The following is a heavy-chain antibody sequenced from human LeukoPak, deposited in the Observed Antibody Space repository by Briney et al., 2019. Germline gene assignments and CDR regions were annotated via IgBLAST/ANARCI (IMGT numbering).Heavy chain of an antibody. D-gene: IGHD3-10*01. V-gene: IGHV3-23*01. CDR1: EFTFSGYA. Sequence: GGSLRLSCVASEFTFSGYAMSWVRQAPGKGLKWVSSISGSGASTYYADSVKGRFTSSRDNSKNTLYLQVNNLRAEDTAVYYCAKESRYYYGSGSFSSQFDYWGQGNLDTVSS. J-gene: IGHJ4*02. CDR3: AKESRYYYGSGSFSSQFDY. CDR2: ISGSGAST.